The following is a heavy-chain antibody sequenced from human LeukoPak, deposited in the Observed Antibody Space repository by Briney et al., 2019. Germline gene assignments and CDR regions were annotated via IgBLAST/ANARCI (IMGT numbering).Heavy chain of an antibody. CDR2: IYYSGSG. D-gene: IGHD3-10*01. J-gene: IGHJ5*02. CDR3: AIYAGSYPWFDP. Sequence: SETLSLTCTVSGGSISSYYWSWIRQPPGKGLEWIGYIYYSGSGNYNPSLKSRVTISVDTSKNQFSLKLSSVTAADTALYYCAIYAGSYPWFDPWGQGTLVTVSS. CDR1: GGSISSYY. V-gene: IGHV4-59*01.